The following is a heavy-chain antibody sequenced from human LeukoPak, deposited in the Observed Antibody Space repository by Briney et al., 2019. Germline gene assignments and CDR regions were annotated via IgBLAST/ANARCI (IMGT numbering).Heavy chain of an antibody. CDR2: INSNSGGT. J-gene: IGHJ4*02. D-gene: IGHD3-9*01. CDR1: GYMFTGYY. CDR3: ARSPHILTGENFDY. V-gene: IGHV1-2*02. Sequence: ASVKVSCKASGYMFTGYYMHWVRQAPGQGLEWMGWINSNSGGTNYAQKFQGRVTMTRDTSISTAYMELTRLRSDDTAVYYCARSPHILTGENFDYWGQGTLVTVSS.